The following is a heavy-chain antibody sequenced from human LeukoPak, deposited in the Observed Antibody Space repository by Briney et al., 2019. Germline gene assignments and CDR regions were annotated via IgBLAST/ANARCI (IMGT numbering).Heavy chain of an antibody. D-gene: IGHD6-19*01. CDR1: GFTFSSYA. J-gene: IGHJ4*02. CDR3: AREPGYSIGWGIDN. Sequence: GGSLRLSCAASGFTFSSYAMSWVRQAPEKGLEWVSTIGGSDGSTDYADSVKGRFTISRDNFKNTLYLQMKGLRAEDTAVYYCAREPGYSIGWGIDNWGQGTLVTLSA. CDR2: IGGSDGST. V-gene: IGHV3-23*01.